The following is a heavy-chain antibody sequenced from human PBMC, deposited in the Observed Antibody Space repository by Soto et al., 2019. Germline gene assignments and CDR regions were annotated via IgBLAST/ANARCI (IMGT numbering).Heavy chain of an antibody. D-gene: IGHD1-26*01. Sequence: GGSLRLSCAASGFTFSSYAMHWVRQAPGKGLEWVAVITYDGSSTYYADSVKGRFTISRDNSKNSLYLQMNSLRAEDTAVYYCARVVISGSYLDYWGQGTLVTVSS. J-gene: IGHJ4*02. CDR1: GFTFSSYA. V-gene: IGHV3-30-3*01. CDR2: ITYDGSST. CDR3: ARVVISGSYLDY.